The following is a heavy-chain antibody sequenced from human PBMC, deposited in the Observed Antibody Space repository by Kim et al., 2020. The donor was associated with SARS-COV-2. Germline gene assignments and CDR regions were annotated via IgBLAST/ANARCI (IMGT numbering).Heavy chain of an antibody. CDR2: MNPNSGNT. Sequence: ASVKVSCKASGYTFTSYDINWVRQATGQGLEWMGWMNPNSGNTGYAQKFQGRVTMTRNTSISTAYMELSSLRSEDTAVYYCARVGRVTMVRGSNWFDPWGQGTLVTVSS. CDR3: ARVGRVTMVRGSNWFDP. V-gene: IGHV1-8*01. CDR1: GYTFTSYD. D-gene: IGHD3-10*01. J-gene: IGHJ5*02.